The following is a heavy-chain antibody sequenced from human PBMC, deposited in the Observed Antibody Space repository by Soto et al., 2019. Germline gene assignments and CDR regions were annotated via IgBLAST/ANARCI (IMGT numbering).Heavy chain of an antibody. Sequence: PRGSVRLSCAASGFTFSSYWMSWVRQAPGKGLEWVANIKQDVSEKYYVDSVKGRFTISRDNAKNSLYLQMNSLRAEDTAVYYCERISGWFGELYFDYWGQGTPVTVSS. D-gene: IGHD3-10*01. CDR2: IKQDVSEK. V-gene: IGHV3-7*03. CDR1: GFTFSSYW. J-gene: IGHJ4*02. CDR3: ERISGWFGELYFDY.